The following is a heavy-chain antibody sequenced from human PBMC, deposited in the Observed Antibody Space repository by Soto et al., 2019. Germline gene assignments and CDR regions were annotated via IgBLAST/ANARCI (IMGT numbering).Heavy chain of an antibody. D-gene: IGHD3-22*01. CDR2: ISSNGGST. Sequence: PGWSLSLSCSASGFTFSSYAMHWVRHAPGKGLEYVSAISSNGGSTYYADSVKGRFTISRDNSKNTLYLPMTSLRAEDTAVYYCVKDYDTDSHSMYASSAPFDYWAQGTLVTVSS. CDR1: GFTFSSYA. J-gene: IGHJ4*02. V-gene: IGHV3-64D*06. CDR3: VKDYDTDSHSMYASSAPFDY.